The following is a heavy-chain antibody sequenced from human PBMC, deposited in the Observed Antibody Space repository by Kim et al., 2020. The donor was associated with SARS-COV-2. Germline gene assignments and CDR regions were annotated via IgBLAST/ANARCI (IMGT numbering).Heavy chain of an antibody. CDR2: INSDGSTT. V-gene: IGHV3-74*01. D-gene: IGHD2-15*01. J-gene: IGHJ6*02. CDR3: ARDAYGSGHGLDV. CDR1: GVTFRSYW. Sequence: GGSLRLSCAASGVTFRSYWMYWVRQPPGKGLVWVSRINSDGSTTSYADSVKGRFTISRDNAKNTLYLQMNSLRAEDTAVYYCARDAYGSGHGLDVWGQGTTVTVSS.